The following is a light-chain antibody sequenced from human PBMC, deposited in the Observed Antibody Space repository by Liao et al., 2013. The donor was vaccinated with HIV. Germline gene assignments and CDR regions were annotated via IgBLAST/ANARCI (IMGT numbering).Light chain of an antibody. V-gene: IGLV3-1*01. CDR2: QGT. J-gene: IGLJ1*01. CDR1: TLGHKS. Sequence: YELTQPPSVSVSPGQTASITCSGDTLGHKSPSWYQQRPGQPPVLVIYQGTKRPSGIPERFSASNSGNTATLTISETQAMDEADYYCQAWDATATGYVFGSGTKVTVL. CDR3: QAWDATATGYV.